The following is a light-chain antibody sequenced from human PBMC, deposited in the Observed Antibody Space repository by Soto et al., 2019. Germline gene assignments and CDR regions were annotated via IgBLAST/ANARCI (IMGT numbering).Light chain of an antibody. CDR3: CSYVGGRTYV. J-gene: IGLJ1*01. Sequence: QSSLAEPAAGSGASGHSITISCTGTVSLVSWYHQPPGKVPKLIIYDDTKRPSGVPSRFSGSKSGNPASLTISGPQAEDEADYYCCSYVGGRTYVFGSGTKVTVL. CDR2: DDT. CDR1: VSL. V-gene: IGLV2-23*01.